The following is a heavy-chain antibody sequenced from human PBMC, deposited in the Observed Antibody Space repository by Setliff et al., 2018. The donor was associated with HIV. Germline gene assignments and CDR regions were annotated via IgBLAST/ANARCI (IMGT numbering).Heavy chain of an antibody. CDR2: ISSSSSTI. J-gene: IGHJ4*02. CDR1: GFTFSSYA. Sequence: PGGSLRLSCAASGFTFSSYAMSWVRQAPGKGLEWVSAISSSSSTIYYADSVKGRFTISRDNAKNSLYLQMNSLRAGDTAVYYCARSQAAGFDYWGQGTLVTVSS. D-gene: IGHD6-13*01. CDR3: ARSQAAGFDY. V-gene: IGHV3-48*01.